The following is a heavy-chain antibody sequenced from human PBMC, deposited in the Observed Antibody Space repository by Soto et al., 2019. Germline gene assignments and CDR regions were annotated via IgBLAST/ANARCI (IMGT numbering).Heavy chain of an antibody. D-gene: IGHD2-2*01. J-gene: IGHJ4*02. CDR2: IHYSGST. V-gene: IGHV4-31*03. CDR1: GGSISSGGYY. CDR3: ARGEVLPAASLDY. Sequence: QVQLQESGPGLVKPSQTLSLTCTVSGGSISSGGYYWSWIRQRPGKGLEWIGDIHYSGSTFYNPYLKSRVTISVDTSENQFSLKLSSMTAADTAVYYCARGEVLPAASLDYWGQGTLVTVSS.